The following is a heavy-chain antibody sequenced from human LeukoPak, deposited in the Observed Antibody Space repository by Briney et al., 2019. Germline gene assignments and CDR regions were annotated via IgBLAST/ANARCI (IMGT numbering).Heavy chain of an antibody. CDR3: ARDPTADDY. D-gene: IGHD2-2*01. Sequence: GGSLRLSCKASGFTFSNYAMNWVRQAPGKGLEWVSSITSVSSYKYYADSEKGRFTISRDNAKNSLFLQMNSLRAEDTAIYYCARDPTADDYWGQGTLVTVPS. CDR1: GFTFSNYA. CDR2: ITSVSSYK. V-gene: IGHV3-21*01. J-gene: IGHJ4*02.